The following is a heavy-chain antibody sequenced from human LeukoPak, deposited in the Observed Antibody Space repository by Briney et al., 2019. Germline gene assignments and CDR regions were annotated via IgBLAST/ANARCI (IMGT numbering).Heavy chain of an antibody. CDR1: GCSFSGYA. J-gene: IGHJ2*01. D-gene: IGHD4-17*01. CDR3: ARPGTSYGDYGWYFDL. Sequence: GASVKVSCKASGCSFSGYAISWVRQAPGQGLEWMGRISACSGDTKYAQNFQGRLTMTTDTSTSTAYMELRSLRSDDTAVYFCARPGTSYGDYGWYFDLWGRGTLVTVSS. V-gene: IGHV1-18*04. CDR2: ISACSGDT.